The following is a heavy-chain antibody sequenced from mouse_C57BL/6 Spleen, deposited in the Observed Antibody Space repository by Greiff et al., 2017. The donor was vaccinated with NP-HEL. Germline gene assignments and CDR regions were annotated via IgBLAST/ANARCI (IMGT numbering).Heavy chain of an antibody. V-gene: IGHV7-3*01. CDR1: GFTFTDYY. Sequence: EVKLMESGGGLVQPGGSLSLSCAASGFTFTDYYMSWVRQPPGKALEWLGFIRNKANGYTTEYSASVKGRFTISRDNSQSILYLQMNALRAEDSATYYCARQHLIFYAMDYWGQGTSVTVSS. D-gene: IGHD5-1*01. CDR2: IRNKANGYTT. J-gene: IGHJ4*01. CDR3: ARQHLIFYAMDY.